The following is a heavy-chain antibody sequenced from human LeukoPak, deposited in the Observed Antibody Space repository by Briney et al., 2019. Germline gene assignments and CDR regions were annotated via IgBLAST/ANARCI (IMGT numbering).Heavy chain of an antibody. CDR3: AKGYCSSTSCPGGDY. CDR1: GFTFSSYA. V-gene: IGHV3-23*01. J-gene: IGHJ4*02. D-gene: IGHD2-2*01. CDR2: ISGSVGTT. Sequence: GGSLRLSCAASGFTFSSYAMSWVRQAPGKGLEWVSVISGSVGTTYYADSVKGRFTISRDNSKNTLYLQMNSLRAEDTAVYYCAKGYCSSTSCPGGDYWGQGTLVTVSS.